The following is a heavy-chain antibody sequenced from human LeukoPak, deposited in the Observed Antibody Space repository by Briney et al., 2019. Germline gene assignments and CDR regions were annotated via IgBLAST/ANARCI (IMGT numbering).Heavy chain of an antibody. J-gene: IGHJ4*02. CDR1: GYSFTSYW. CDR3: ARRVREYDILTGYSYYFDY. Sequence: GESLKISCKGSGYSFTSYWIGWVRQMPGKGLEWMGIIYPGDSDTRYSPSFQGQVTISADKSISTAYLQWSSLKASDTAMYYCARRVREYDILTGYSYYFDYWGQGTLVTVSS. CDR2: IYPGDSDT. V-gene: IGHV5-51*01. D-gene: IGHD3-9*01.